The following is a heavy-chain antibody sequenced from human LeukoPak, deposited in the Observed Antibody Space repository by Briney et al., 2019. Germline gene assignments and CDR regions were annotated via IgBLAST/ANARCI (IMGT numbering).Heavy chain of an antibody. V-gene: IGHV4-39*01. J-gene: IGHJ4*02. D-gene: IGHD2-2*01. Sequence: SETLSLTCTVSGGSISSSSHYWGWIRQPPGKGLEWIGRMYYSGGTYYNPSLKSRVTISIDTSKNQFSLKLNSVTAADTAVYYCARLVRYCSTNSCYPFDYWGQGTLVTVSS. CDR2: MYYSGGT. CDR1: GGSISSSSHY. CDR3: ARLVRYCSTNSCYPFDY.